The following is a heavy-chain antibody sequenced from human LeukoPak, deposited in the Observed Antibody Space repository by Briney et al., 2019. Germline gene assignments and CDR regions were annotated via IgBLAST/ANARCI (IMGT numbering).Heavy chain of an antibody. CDR2: ITSSGNTI. CDR3: ARDSVAGSQDAFDI. D-gene: IGHD6-19*01. V-gene: IGHV3-48*03. Sequence: GGSLRLSCAASGFAVSSYAMTWVRQAPGKGLEWFSYITSSGNTIYYADSVKGRFTISRDNAKNSLHLQMNSLRAEDTAVYYCARDSVAGSQDAFDIWGQGTMVTVSS. J-gene: IGHJ3*02. CDR1: GFAVSSYA.